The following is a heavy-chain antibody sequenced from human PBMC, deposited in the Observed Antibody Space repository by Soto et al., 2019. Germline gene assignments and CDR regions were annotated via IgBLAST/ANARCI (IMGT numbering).Heavy chain of an antibody. CDR2: IDPSDSYT. CDR3: ARDSSGAWDYYYGMDV. CDR1: GYSFTSYW. D-gene: IGHD6-19*01. J-gene: IGHJ6*02. V-gene: IGHV5-10-1*01. Sequence: GESLKISCKGSGYSFTSYWISWVRQMPGKGLEWMGRIDPSDSYTNYSPSFQGHVTISADKSISTAYLQWSSLKASDTAMYYCARDSSGAWDYYYGMDVWGQGTTVPVSS.